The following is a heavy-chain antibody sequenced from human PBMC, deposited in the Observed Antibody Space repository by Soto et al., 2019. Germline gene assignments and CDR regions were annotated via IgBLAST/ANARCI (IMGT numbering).Heavy chain of an antibody. CDR2: IYSGGST. J-gene: IGHJ4*02. V-gene: IGHV3-53*01. CDR1: GFTVSSNY. Sequence: GGSLRLSCAASGFTVSSNYMSWVRQAPGKGLEWVSVIYSGGSTYYADSVKGRFTISRDNSKNTLYLQMNSLRAEDTAVYYCARSKGYDSSGYYWGPFDYWGQGTLVTVSS. CDR3: ARSKGYDSSGYYWGPFDY. D-gene: IGHD3-22*01.